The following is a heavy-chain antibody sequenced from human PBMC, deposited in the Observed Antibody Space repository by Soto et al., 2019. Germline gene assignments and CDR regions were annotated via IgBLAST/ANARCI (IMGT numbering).Heavy chain of an antibody. CDR3: AREDCSGGSCQYFDY. V-gene: IGHV4-34*01. CDR1: GESFSGYY. CDR2: INNSGST. Sequence: QVQLQQWGAGLLKPSGTLSLTCAVYGESFSGYYWSWVRQPPGKGLEWIGEINNSGSTNYNPSLKSRVTLSVDTSKNQFSLKLSSVTAADTAVYYCAREDCSGGSCQYFDYWGQGTLVTVSS. D-gene: IGHD2-15*01. J-gene: IGHJ4*02.